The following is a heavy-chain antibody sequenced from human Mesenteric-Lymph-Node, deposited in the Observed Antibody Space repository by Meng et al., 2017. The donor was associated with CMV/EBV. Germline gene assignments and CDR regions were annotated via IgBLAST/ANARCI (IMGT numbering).Heavy chain of an antibody. Sequence: GSLRLSCTVSGYSISSGYYWGWIRQPPGKGLEWIGSIYHSGSTYYNPSLKSRVTISVDTSKNQFSLKLSSVTAADTAVYYCASDEGDNYFDYWGQGTLVTVSS. V-gene: IGHV4-38-2*02. CDR2: IYHSGST. CDR1: GYSISSGYY. J-gene: IGHJ4*02. CDR3: ASDEGDNYFDY.